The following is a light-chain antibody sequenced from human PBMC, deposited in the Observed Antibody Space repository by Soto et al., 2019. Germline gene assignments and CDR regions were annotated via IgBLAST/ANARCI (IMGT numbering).Light chain of an antibody. Sequence: IQMTKSPASLSASVEDRVTITCRAGQSISSYLVCYQQKPGKAPKLLIFAASTLVRGVPSRFSGRGSGTEFTLTISSLQADDYATFYWQQYHTDRGFCQGTKLDI. V-gene: IGKV1-5*01. CDR3: QQYHTDRG. CDR2: AAS. CDR1: QSISSY. J-gene: IGKJ1*01.